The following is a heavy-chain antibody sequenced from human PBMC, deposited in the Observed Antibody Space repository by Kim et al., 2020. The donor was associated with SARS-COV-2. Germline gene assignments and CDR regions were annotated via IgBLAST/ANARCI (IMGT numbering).Heavy chain of an antibody. Sequence: SETLSLTCTVSGASISGTTYYWSWIRQHPGKGLEWIGSIHHSGSAYYNPSLESRLTISVDTSETHFSLNLAPVTAADTAVYYCARGGRYNSFDPWGQGILVTVSS. J-gene: IGHJ5*02. V-gene: IGHV4-31*03. CDR3: ARGGRYNSFDP. CDR2: IHHSGSA. CDR1: GASISGTTYY.